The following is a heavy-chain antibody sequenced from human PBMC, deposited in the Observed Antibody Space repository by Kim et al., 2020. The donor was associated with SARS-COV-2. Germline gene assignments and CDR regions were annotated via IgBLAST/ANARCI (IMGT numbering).Heavy chain of an antibody. Sequence: GGSLRLSCSASGFTFRSYAMHWVRQAPGKGLEYVSAISADGGSTYYADSVKGRFTISRDNSKNTLYLQMSSLRAEDTAVYYCVKAYIAAAGDYWGQGTLVTVSS. D-gene: IGHD6-13*01. CDR3: VKAYIAAAGDY. CDR2: ISADGGST. J-gene: IGHJ4*02. V-gene: IGHV3-64D*09. CDR1: GFTFRSYA.